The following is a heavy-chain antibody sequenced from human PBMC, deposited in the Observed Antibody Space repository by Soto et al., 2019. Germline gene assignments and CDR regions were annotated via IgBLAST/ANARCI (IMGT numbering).Heavy chain of an antibody. CDR1: GYTFTRYT. CDR2: INPDNGNT. V-gene: IGHV1-3*01. J-gene: IGHJ4*02. D-gene: IGHD5-12*01. CDR3: AKVRDGYNHPGDFDY. Sequence: GASVKVSCKASGYTFTRYTMNWVRQAPGQRLEWMGWINPDNGNTKSSQKFQDRVIITRDTSASTAYMDLSSLRSEDTAVYYCAKVRDGYNHPGDFDYWGQGTLVTVSS.